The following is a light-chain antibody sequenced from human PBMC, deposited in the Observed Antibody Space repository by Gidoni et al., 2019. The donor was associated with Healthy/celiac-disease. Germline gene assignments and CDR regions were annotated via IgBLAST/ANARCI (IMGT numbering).Light chain of an antibody. CDR2: DAA. J-gene: IGKJ4*01. CDR1: QSVSSY. CDR3: QQRSNWPLT. Sequence: EHVFTQSPATLSLSPGERATLSCRASQSVSSYLAWYQQKPGQAPRLLNDDAANRATGTPARFSGSGSGTDFTLTSSSLEPEDFAVYYCQQRSNWPLTFGGGTKVEIK. V-gene: IGKV3-11*01.